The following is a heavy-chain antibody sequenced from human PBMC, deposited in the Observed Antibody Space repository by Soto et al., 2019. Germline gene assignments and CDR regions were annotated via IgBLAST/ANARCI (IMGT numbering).Heavy chain of an antibody. CDR3: ARTKAVAAKTQYYFDY. V-gene: IGHV3-33*08. CDR2: IWYDGSNT. Sequence: PGGSLRLSCAASGFTFSSYGMHWVRQAPGKGLERVAVIWYDGSNTYYADSVKGRFTISRDNSKNTLYLQMNSLRAEDTAVFYCARTKAVAAKTQYYFDYWGQGTLVTVSS. D-gene: IGHD6-19*01. CDR1: GFTFSSYG. J-gene: IGHJ4*02.